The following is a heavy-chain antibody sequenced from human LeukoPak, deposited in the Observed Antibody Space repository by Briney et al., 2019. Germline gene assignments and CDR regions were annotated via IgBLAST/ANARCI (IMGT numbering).Heavy chain of an antibody. CDR2: TYYRSKWYY. V-gene: IGHV6-1*01. Sequence: SQTLSLTCVISGDSVSANSAAAWNWIRLSPSRGLEWLGRTYYRSKWYYEYATSLKSRIIITADTSKNQFSLQLNSVTPEDTAVYYCTRGQKSAFDNWGQGALVTVSS. J-gene: IGHJ4*02. CDR1: GDSVSANSAAA. CDR3: TRGQKSAFDN.